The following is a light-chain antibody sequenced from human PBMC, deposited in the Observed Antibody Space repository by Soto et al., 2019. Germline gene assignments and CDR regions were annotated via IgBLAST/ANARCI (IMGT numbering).Light chain of an antibody. J-gene: IGKJ2*01. V-gene: IGKV3-15*01. CDR2: GAS. CDR3: QQFSTWPYT. CDR1: QDVSKN. Sequence: IVMTQSPATLSVSPGDRATLSCRASQDVSKNLAWYQQKHGQAPRLLVYGASTRATGIPARLSGRGSGTEFTLTISSLQSEDFAVYYCQQFSTWPYTFGRGPKLEI.